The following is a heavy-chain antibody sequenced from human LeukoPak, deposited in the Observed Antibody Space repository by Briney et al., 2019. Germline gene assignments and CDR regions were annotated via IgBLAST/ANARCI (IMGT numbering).Heavy chain of an antibody. CDR1: GGSISSNYW. D-gene: IGHD2-2*01. CDR2: VSRSGST. J-gene: IGHJ5*02. CDR3: ARGMITMTGPMPWFDP. V-gene: IGHV4-4*02. Sequence: SETLSLTCAVSGGSISSNYWWNWVRQPPGKGLEWIGEVSRSGSTNYNPSLKRRVTISVDKSKNQFSLNLTSVTAADTAVYHCARGMITMTGPMPWFDPWGQGTLVTVSS.